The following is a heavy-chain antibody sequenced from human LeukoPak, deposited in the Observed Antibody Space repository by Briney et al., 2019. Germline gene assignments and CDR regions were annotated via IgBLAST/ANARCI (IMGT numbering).Heavy chain of an antibody. CDR1: GGSFSGYY. D-gene: IGHD5-12*01. CDR2: INHRRST. V-gene: IGHV4-34*01. J-gene: IGHJ4*02. CDR3: ARQVDIVATDGPFDY. Sequence: SETLSLTCAVYGGSFSGYYWSWIRHPPGQGLEWIWEINHRRSTNYNPPLKSRVTIAVEASKNQFSLKLSCVTAADTAVYYCARQVDIVATDGPFDYWGQGTLVTVSS.